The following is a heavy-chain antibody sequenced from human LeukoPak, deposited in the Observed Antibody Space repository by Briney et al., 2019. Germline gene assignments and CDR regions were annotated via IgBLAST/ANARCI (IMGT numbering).Heavy chain of an antibody. V-gene: IGHV3-30-3*01. J-gene: IGHJ4*02. D-gene: IGHD3-3*01. CDR1: GFTFSSYA. Sequence: PGGSLRLSCAASGFTFSSYAMHWVRQAPGKGLEWVAVISYDGSIKYYADSVKGRFTTSRDNSKNTLYLQMNSLRAEDTAVYYCARGANYDFWSGYPDYWGQGTLVTVSS. CDR3: ARGANYDFWSGYPDY. CDR2: ISYDGSIK.